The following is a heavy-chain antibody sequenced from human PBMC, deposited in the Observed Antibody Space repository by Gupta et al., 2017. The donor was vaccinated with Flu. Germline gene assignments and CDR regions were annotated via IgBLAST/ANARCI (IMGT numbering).Heavy chain of an antibody. V-gene: IGHV3-30*18. Sequence: QMQLVESGGGVVQFGTSLRLSCAASGFTFSAYGMTWVRPAAGKGLEGGADIASDGSHKDYADSVRGRFIISRDNSKNTLSLEMDSLRVEDTAIYYCAKDGPWTASCPYYCYYMDVWGKGTTVTVSS. J-gene: IGHJ6*03. CDR1: GFTFSAYG. CDR3: AKDGPWTASCPYYCYYMDV. D-gene: IGHD2-2*01. CDR2: IASDGSHK.